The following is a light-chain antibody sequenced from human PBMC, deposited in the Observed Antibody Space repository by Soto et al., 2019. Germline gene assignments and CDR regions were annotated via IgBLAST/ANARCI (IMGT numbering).Light chain of an antibody. V-gene: IGKV1-39*01. Sequence: DIQMTQSPSSLSASVGDRVTITCRASQGISTYLAWYQQTSGKAPKLLITAASTLQRGVPSRFSGSGSGTDFTLTISSLQPEDFATYYCQQSYSTPTFGQGTKVDIK. CDR3: QQSYSTPT. J-gene: IGKJ1*01. CDR2: AAS. CDR1: QGISTY.